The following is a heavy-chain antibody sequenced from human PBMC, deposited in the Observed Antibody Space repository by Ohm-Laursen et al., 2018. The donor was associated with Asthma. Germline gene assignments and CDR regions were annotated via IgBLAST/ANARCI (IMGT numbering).Heavy chain of an antibody. CDR1: GFTFSSYS. CDR3: ARVVPGVAIDY. J-gene: IGHJ4*02. D-gene: IGHD3-10*02. V-gene: IGHV3-48*01. Sequence: SLRLSCAASGFTFSSYSMNWVRQAPGKGLEWVPYITSYSSTTYYADSVKGRFTISRENAKNSLYLQMNSLRAEDTAVYYCARVVPGVAIDYWGQGTLVTVAS. CDR2: ITSYSSTT.